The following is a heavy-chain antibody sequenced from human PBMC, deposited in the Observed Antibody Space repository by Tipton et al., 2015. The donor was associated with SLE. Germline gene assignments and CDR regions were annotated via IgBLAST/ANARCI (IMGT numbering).Heavy chain of an antibody. CDR3: ARRSSGGGAFDI. CDR2: INHSGST. Sequence: TLSLTCAVYVGSFSGYYWSWIRQPPGKGLEWIGEINHSGSTNYNPSLKSRVTISVDTSKNQFSLKLSSVTAADTAVYYCARRSSGGGAFDIWGQGTMVTVSS. V-gene: IGHV4-34*01. D-gene: IGHD6-25*01. CDR1: VGSFSGYY. J-gene: IGHJ3*02.